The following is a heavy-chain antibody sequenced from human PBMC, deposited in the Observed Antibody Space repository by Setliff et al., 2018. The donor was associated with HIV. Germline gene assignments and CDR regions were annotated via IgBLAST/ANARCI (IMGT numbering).Heavy chain of an antibody. V-gene: IGHV3-23*01. J-gene: IGHJ4*03. CDR2: ITDSGSTT. CDR1: GFTFSNFA. Sequence: GGSLRLSCAASGFTFSNFAMSWVRLTPGKGLEWVSGITDSGSTTYYADSVKGRFTISRDNAKNSLYLQMNSLRVEDTAVYYCVRDHLWAFDYWGQGTMVTVSS. D-gene: IGHD1-26*01. CDR3: VRDHLWAFDY.